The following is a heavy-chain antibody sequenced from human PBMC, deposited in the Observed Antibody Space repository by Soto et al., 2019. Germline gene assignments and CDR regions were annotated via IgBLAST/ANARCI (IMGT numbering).Heavy chain of an antibody. CDR1: GGTFSSYA. Sequence: SVKVSCKASGGTFSSYAISWVRQAPGQGLEWMGGIIPIFGTANYAQKFQGRVTITADESTSTAYMELSSLRSEDTAVYYCARSSYYDSSGYYRRPSYYYYGMDVWGQ. J-gene: IGHJ6*02. V-gene: IGHV1-69*13. CDR3: ARSSYYDSSGYYRRPSYYYYGMDV. CDR2: IIPIFGTA. D-gene: IGHD3-22*01.